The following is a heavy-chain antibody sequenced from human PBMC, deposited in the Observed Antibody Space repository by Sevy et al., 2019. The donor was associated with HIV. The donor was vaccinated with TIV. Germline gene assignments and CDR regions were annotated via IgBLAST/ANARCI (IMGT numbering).Heavy chain of an antibody. CDR3: AKESSYSSSWYSNYFDY. Sequence: SETLSLTCTVSGGSISSYYWSWIRQPPGKGLEWIGYIYYSGSTNYNPSLKSRVTISVDTSKNQFSLKLSSVTAADTAVYYCAKESSYSSSWYSNYFDYWGQGTLVTVSS. V-gene: IGHV4-59*01. CDR2: IYYSGST. D-gene: IGHD6-13*01. CDR1: GGSISSYY. J-gene: IGHJ4*02.